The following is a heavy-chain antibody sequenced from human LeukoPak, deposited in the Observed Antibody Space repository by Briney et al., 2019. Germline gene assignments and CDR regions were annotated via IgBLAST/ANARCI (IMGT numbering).Heavy chain of an antibody. CDR2: IRSKAYGGTT. V-gene: IGHV3-49*04. CDR3: TRVDYYGSGPYYYMDV. Sequence: PGGSLRPSCTASGFTFGDYAMSWVRQAPGKGLEWVGFIRSKAYGGTTEYAASVKGRFTISRDDSKSIAYLQMNSLKTEDTAVYYCTRVDYYGSGPYYYMDVWGKGTTVTISS. CDR1: GFTFGDYA. J-gene: IGHJ6*03. D-gene: IGHD3-10*01.